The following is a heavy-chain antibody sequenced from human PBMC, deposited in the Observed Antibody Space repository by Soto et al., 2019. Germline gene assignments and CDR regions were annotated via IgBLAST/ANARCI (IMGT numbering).Heavy chain of an antibody. CDR1: GYIFTNSD. CDR3: ARMATFGSLNWFDP. J-gene: IGHJ5*02. CDR2: MNPGSGDT. D-gene: IGHD3-16*01. Sequence: GASVKVSCKASGYIFTNSDVSWVRQATGQGLEWMGWMNPGSGDTGYAQKFQGRVTMTRDISIATAYMELSSLRSDDTAIYYCARMATFGSLNWFDPWGQGTLVTVSS. V-gene: IGHV1-8*01.